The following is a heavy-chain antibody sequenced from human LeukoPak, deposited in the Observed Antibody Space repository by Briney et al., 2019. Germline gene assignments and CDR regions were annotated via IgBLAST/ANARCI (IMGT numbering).Heavy chain of an antibody. CDR2: ISSSSSYI. V-gene: IGHV3-21*01. CDR1: GFTFSSYG. CDR3: ARDHRIAGGPWFDP. D-gene: IGHD6-13*01. Sequence: GGSLRLSCAASGFTFSSYGMNWVRQAPGKGLEWVSSISSSSSYIYYADSVKGRFTISRDNAKNSLYLQMNSLRAEDTAVYYCARDHRIAGGPWFDPWGQGTLVTVSS. J-gene: IGHJ5*02.